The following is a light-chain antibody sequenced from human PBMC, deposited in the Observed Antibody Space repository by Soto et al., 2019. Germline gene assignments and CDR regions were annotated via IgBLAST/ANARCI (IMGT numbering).Light chain of an antibody. J-gene: IGKJ1*01. Sequence: EIVMTQSPATLSVSPGERAKLSCRASQSVSSNLAWYQQKPGQAPRLLIYGASTRATGIPARFSGSGSGTEFTLTISSLQSEDFVVYYCQQYNNWPPTWTFGQGTKVDIK. V-gene: IGKV3-15*01. CDR2: GAS. CDR1: QSVSSN. CDR3: QQYNNWPPTWT.